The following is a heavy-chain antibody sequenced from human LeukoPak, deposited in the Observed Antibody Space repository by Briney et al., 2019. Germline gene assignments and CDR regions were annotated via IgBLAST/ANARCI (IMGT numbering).Heavy chain of an antibody. J-gene: IGHJ4*02. CDR2: IYYSGNT. CDR3: ARHEEEDGYNAKTVDY. D-gene: IGHD5-24*01. Sequence: PSETLSLTCTVSGGSISGSTNYWGWVRQPPGKGLEWIGSIYYSGNTYYNPSLKSRVTISVDTSKNQFSLKVSSVTAADTAVYFCARHEEEDGYNAKTVDYWGQGTLVTVSS. CDR1: GGSISGSTNY. V-gene: IGHV4-39*01.